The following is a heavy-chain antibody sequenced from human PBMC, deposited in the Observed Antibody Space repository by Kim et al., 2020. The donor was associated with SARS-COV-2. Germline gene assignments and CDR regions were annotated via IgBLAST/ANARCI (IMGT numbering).Heavy chain of an antibody. V-gene: IGHV3-66*01. CDR1: GFTVSSNY. CDR2: IYSGGST. J-gene: IGHJ4*02. CDR3: ARSSGFIVGASH. Sequence: GGSLRLSCAASGFTVSSNYMSWVRQAPGKGLEWVSVIYSGGSTYYADSVKGRFTISRDNSKNTLYLQMNSLRAEDTAVYYCARSSGFIVGASHWGQGTLVTVSS. D-gene: IGHD1-26*01.